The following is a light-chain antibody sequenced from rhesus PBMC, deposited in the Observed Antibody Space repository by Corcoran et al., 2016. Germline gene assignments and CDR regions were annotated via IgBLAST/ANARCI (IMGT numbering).Light chain of an antibody. V-gene: IGKV3-35*02. Sequence: ETVMMQSPATLSLSPGERATLSCRASQSVGSTLAWYPQKPGQAPRLLIYYASSRATGIPDRFSGSGSGTEFTLTISSLDPEDVGVYYCQKYNDWPHSFGQGTKVEIK. CDR1: QSVGST. CDR3: QKYNDWPHS. J-gene: IGKJ2*01. CDR2: YAS.